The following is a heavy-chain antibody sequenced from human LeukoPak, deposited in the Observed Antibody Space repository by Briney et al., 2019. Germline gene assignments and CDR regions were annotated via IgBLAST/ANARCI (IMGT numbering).Heavy chain of an antibody. CDR3: ARGKSGEPTGWFDP. V-gene: IGHV1-8*01. Sequence: ASVKVSCKAAGYSFTNYAINWVRQPTGQGLGGMGWMNTNNDYTGLPQKFPGRVSMTRDTSTRTAYLELSGLTSDDTAIYCCARGKSGEPTGWFDPWGQGTMVTVSS. J-gene: IGHJ5*02. D-gene: IGHD1-14*01. CDR1: GYSFTNYA. CDR2: MNTNNDYT.